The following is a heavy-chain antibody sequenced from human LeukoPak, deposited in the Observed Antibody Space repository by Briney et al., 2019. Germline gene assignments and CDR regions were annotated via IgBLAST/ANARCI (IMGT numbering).Heavy chain of an antibody. V-gene: IGHV4-59*01. CDR1: GGSISSYY. CDR2: IYYSGST. Sequence: PSETLSLTCTVSGGSISSYYWSWIRQPPGKGLEWIGYIYYSGSTNYNPSLKSRVTISVDTSKNQFSLRLNSVTAADTAVYYCARTPSIAAAGIFDYWGQGILVTVSS. CDR3: ARTPSIAAAGIFDY. J-gene: IGHJ4*02. D-gene: IGHD6-13*01.